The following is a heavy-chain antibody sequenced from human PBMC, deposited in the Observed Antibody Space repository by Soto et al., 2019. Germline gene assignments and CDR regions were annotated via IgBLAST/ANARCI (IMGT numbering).Heavy chain of an antibody. J-gene: IGHJ6*02. D-gene: IGHD5-12*01. CDR1: GDSVSSNSAA. CDR2: TYYRSKWYN. CDR3: ARDRYCAYDWPYDYYHYGMDV. Sequence: PSQTLSLTCAISGDSVSSNSAAWNWIRQSPSRGLEWLGRTYYRSKWYNDYAVSVKSRITINPDTSKNQFSLQLNSVTPEDTAVYYCARDRYCAYDWPYDYYHYGMDVWAQGTTVTVSS. V-gene: IGHV6-1*01.